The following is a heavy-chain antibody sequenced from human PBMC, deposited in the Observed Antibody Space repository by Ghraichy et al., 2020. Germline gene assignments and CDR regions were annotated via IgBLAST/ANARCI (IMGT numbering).Heavy chain of an antibody. D-gene: IGHD1-14*01. CDR2: TSSGGNT. Sequence: SQTLLTCTVSGGSIRTTGYYWGWIRRPPGKGLEWIGSTSSGGNTYYNPSLKSRVAISVDTSAHQFSLKLNSVTAADTAVYFCARGFITGTARAFFDYWGRGAPVTVSS. CDR1: GGSIRTTGYY. V-gene: IGHV4-39*01. J-gene: IGHJ4*02. CDR3: ARGFITGTARAFFDY.